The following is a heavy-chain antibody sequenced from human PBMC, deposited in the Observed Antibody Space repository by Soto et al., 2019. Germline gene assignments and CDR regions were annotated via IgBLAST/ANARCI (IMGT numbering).Heavy chain of an antibody. CDR3: ARERYFDWLDAFDI. CDR2: TRNKANSYTT. V-gene: IGHV3-72*01. J-gene: IGHJ3*02. D-gene: IGHD3-9*01. Sequence: GGSLRLSCAASGFTFSDHYMDWVRQALGKGLEWVGRTRNKANSYTTEYAASVKGRFTISRDDSKNSLYLQMNSLKTEDTAVYYCARERYFDWLDAFDIWGQGTMVTVSS. CDR1: GFTFSDHY.